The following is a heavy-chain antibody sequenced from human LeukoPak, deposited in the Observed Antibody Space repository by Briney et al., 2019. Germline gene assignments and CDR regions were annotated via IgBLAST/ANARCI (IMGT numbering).Heavy chain of an antibody. CDR1: GGSLSTYSY. Sequence: SETLSLTCAVSGGSLSTYSYWSWIRQPPGKGLEWIGLMYSSGSTNYNPSLKGRVTMSVDTSKNQFSLRLNSVTAVDTAVYYCATGSYPFEYWGQGTLVTVSS. D-gene: IGHD3-10*01. J-gene: IGHJ4*02. CDR3: ATGSYPFEY. CDR2: MYSSGST. V-gene: IGHV4-59*01.